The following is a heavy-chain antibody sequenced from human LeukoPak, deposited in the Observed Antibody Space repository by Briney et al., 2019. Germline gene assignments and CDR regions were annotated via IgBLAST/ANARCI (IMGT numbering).Heavy chain of an antibody. J-gene: IGHJ4*02. V-gene: IGHV3-7*04. D-gene: IGHD5-24*01. CDR1: GFTFSCYW. CDR2: IKQDGGEK. CDR3: AGRGDGNLYYFDH. Sequence: GGSLRLSCAASGFTFSCYWMSWVRQAPGKGLEWVANIKQDGGEKYYVDSVKGRFTISRDNAKNSLYLQMNSLRPEDTAVYYCAGRGDGNLYYFDHWGQGTLVTASS.